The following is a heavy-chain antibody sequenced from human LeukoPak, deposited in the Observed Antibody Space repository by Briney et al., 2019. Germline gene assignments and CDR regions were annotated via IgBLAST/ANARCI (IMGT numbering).Heavy chain of an antibody. CDR3: ARSGGLYYYDKSNYYYI. D-gene: IGHD3-22*01. CDR1: GFTFSSYS. V-gene: IGHV3-21*01. J-gene: IGHJ4*02. CDR2: ISSSSSYI. Sequence: PGGSLRLSCAASGFTFSSYSMNWVRQAPGKGLEWVSSISSSSSYIYYADSVKGRFTISRDNAKNSLYLQMNSLTAEDTALYYCARSGGLYYYDKSNYYYIWGQGTLVAVSS.